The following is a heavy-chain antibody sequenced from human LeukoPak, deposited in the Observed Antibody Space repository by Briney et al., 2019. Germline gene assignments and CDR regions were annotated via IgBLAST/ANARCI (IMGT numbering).Heavy chain of an antibody. CDR2: ISSSGSTI. D-gene: IGHD3-9*01. J-gene: IGHJ4*02. Sequence: GGSLRLSCAASGFTFSSYEMNWFRQAPEKGLEWVSYISSSGSTIYYADSVKGRFTISRDNAKNSLYLQMNSLRAEDTAVYYCASLLTGYSYQIYDILTGHYNAQRDYWGQGTLVTVSS. CDR3: ASLLTGYSYQIYDILTGHYNAQRDY. V-gene: IGHV3-48*03. CDR1: GFTFSSYE.